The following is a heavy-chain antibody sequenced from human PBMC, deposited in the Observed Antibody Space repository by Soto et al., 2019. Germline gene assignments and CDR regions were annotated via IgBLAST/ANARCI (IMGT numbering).Heavy chain of an antibody. CDR1: GGTFSSYA. V-gene: IGHV1-69*13. J-gene: IGHJ5*02. CDR2: IIPIFGTA. CDR3: ARRTCHSQFVS. Sequence: SSMQVSCKASGGTFSSYAISWVRQAPGQGLEWMGGIIPIFGTANYAHKFQGRVTITADESTSTAYMELSSLRSEDTAVYYGARRTCHSQFVSWGEEPLVTVTS. D-gene: IGHD2-21*01.